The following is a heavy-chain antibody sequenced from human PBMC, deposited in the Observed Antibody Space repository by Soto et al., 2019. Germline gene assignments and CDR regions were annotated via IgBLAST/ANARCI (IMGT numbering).Heavy chain of an antibody. CDR2: IIPIFGTA. CDR3: ARTQDSSSWYSKYYFDY. Sequence: QVQLVQSGAEVKKPGSSVKVSCKASGGTFSSYAISWVRQAPGQGLEWMGGIIPIFGTANYAQKFQGRVTITADESTSTAYMELSSLRSEETAVYYCARTQDSSSWYSKYYFDYWGQGTLVTVSS. V-gene: IGHV1-69*01. D-gene: IGHD6-13*01. CDR1: GGTFSSYA. J-gene: IGHJ4*02.